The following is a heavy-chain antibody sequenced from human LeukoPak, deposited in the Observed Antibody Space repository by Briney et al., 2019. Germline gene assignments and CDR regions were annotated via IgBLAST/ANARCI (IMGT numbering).Heavy chain of an antibody. CDR3: ARDAAAGAGVFDY. J-gene: IGHJ4*02. V-gene: IGHV3-53*01. D-gene: IGHD6-13*01. CDR1: GFIVNNNY. Sequence: GGSLRLSCIVSGFIVNNNYINWVRQAPGKGLEWVSVFYSGGSTYYADSVKGRFTISRDNSKNTVFLQMNSLRAEDTAVYYCARDAAAGAGVFDYWGQGTLVTVSS. CDR2: FYSGGST.